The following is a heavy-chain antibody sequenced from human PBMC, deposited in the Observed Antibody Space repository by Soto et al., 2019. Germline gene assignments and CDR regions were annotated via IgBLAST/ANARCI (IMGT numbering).Heavy chain of an antibody. CDR3: ALELRPHDAFDI. D-gene: IGHD1-26*01. Sequence: GASVKGSCKASGYTFTNYYIQWGRRAPGQGLEWMGIINPSGGSTSYAQKFQGRVTMTRDTSTSTVYMELSSLRSEDTAVYYCALELRPHDAFDIWGQGTMVTVSS. J-gene: IGHJ3*02. V-gene: IGHV1-46*01. CDR1: GYTFTNYY. CDR2: INPSGGST.